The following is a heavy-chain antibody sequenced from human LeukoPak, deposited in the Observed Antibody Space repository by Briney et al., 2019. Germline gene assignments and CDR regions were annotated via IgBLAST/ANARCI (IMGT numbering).Heavy chain of an antibody. V-gene: IGHV3-48*03. CDR2: ISSSGSTI. Sequence: GGSLRLSCAASGFTFSSYAVSWVRQAPGKGLEWVSYISSSGSTIYYADSVKGRFTISRDNAKNSLYLQMNSLRAEDTAVYYCARLHCSSTSCYFDYWGQGTLVTVSS. CDR1: GFTFSSYA. D-gene: IGHD2-2*01. J-gene: IGHJ4*02. CDR3: ARLHCSSTSCYFDY.